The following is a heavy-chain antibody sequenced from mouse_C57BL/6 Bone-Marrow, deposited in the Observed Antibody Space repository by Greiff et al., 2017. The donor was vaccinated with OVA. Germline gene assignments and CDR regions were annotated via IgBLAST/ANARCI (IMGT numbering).Heavy chain of an antibody. V-gene: IGHV1-85*01. Sequence: VQLQESGPELVKPGASVKLSCKASGYTFTSYDINWVKQRPGQGLEWIGWIYPRDGSTKYNEKFKGKATLTVDTSSSTACMELHSLTSADSAVYFCASRRPAYWGQGTLVTVSA. CDR3: ASRRPAY. J-gene: IGHJ3*01. CDR1: GYTFTSYD. CDR2: IYPRDGST.